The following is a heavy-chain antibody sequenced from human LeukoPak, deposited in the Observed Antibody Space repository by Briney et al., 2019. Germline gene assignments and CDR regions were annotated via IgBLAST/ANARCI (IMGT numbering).Heavy chain of an antibody. D-gene: IGHD6-13*01. V-gene: IGHV3-48*04. J-gene: IGHJ3*02. Sequence: GGSLRLSCAASGFTFSSYSMNWVRQAPGKGLEWVSYISSSSSTIYYADSVKGRFTISRDNAKNSLYLQMNSLRAEDTAVYYCARVKAESAAAFAFDIWGQGTMVTVPS. CDR1: GFTFSSYS. CDR3: ARVKAESAAAFAFDI. CDR2: ISSSSSTI.